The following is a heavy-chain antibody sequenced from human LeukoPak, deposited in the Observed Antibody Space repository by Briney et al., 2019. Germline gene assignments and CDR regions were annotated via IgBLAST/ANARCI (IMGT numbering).Heavy chain of an antibody. J-gene: IGHJ4*02. Sequence: SETLSLTCAVYIGSFSDHYWTWIRQSPEKGLEWIGEINHRGSTNYNPSLKSRVTMSVDTSKNQFSLKLNSVTAAVTAVYYCARGRVDIADHWGQGTPVTVSS. CDR3: ARGRVDIADH. CDR1: IGSFSDHY. V-gene: IGHV4-34*01. D-gene: IGHD5-12*01. CDR2: INHRGST.